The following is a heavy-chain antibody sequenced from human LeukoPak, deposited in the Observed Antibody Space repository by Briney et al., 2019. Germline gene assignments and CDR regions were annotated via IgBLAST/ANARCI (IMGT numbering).Heavy chain of an antibody. Sequence: PGGSLRLSCAASGFTFSSYAMHWVRQAPGKGLEWVAVISHDGSTKYYADSVQGRFTISRDNIKNTLYLQMNSLRAEDTAVYYCARESTLGAYFDYWGQGTLVTVSS. J-gene: IGHJ4*02. CDR1: GFTFSSYA. D-gene: IGHD3-16*01. V-gene: IGHV3-30*04. CDR3: ARESTLGAYFDY. CDR2: ISHDGSTK.